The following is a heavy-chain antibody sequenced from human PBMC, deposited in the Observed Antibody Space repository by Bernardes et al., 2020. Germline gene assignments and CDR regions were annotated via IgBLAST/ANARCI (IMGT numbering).Heavy chain of an antibody. Sequence: ASVKVSCKTSGYTFTDYFIHWVRQAPRQGLEWMGRINPNSGGTNYAQRFQGRVTMTRDTSISTASMELSSLRSDDTAVYYCARGTTILGVVIQTNYYYYAMDVWGQGTTVTVSS. J-gene: IGHJ6*02. CDR1: GYTFTDYF. CDR3: ARGTTILGVVIQTNYYYYAMDV. D-gene: IGHD3-3*01. V-gene: IGHV1-2*06. CDR2: INPNSGGT.